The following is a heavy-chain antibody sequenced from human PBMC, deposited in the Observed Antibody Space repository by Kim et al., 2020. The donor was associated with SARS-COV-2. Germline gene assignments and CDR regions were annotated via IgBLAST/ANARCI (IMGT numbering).Heavy chain of an antibody. J-gene: IGHJ6*02. Sequence: AVSVKGRFTISRDNSKNTLYLQLNSLRAEDTAVYYCAKVYGNYEWGMDVWGQGTTVTVSS. V-gene: IGHV3-23*01. D-gene: IGHD4-17*01. CDR3: AKVYGNYEWGMDV.